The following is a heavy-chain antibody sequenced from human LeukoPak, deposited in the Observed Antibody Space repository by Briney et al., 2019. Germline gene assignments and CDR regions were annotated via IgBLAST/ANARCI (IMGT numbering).Heavy chain of an antibody. J-gene: IGHJ4*02. V-gene: IGHV3-30-3*01. CDR3: ARDVDIVATNTLDY. Sequence: GGSLRLSCAASGSTFSSYGMHWVRQAPGKGLEWVTVISYDGSNKYYADSVKGRFTISRDNSKNTLYLQMNSLRAEDTAVYYCARDVDIVATNTLDYWGQGTLVTVSS. CDR1: GSTFSSYG. D-gene: IGHD5-12*01. CDR2: ISYDGSNK.